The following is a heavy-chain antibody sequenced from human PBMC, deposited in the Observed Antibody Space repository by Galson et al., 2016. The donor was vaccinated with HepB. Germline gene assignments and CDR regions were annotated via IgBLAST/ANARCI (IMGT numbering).Heavy chain of an antibody. Sequence: SETLSLTCTVSGDSINNYYWNWIRRPPGKGLEWIGYIYFSGSTNYNPSLNSRVTISVDTSQNQFSLKLSSVTAADTAVYYCAREVFLFGMDVWGQGTTVIVSS. CDR2: IYFSGST. CDR3: AREVFLFGMDV. D-gene: IGHD2/OR15-2a*01. CDR1: GDSINNYY. V-gene: IGHV4-59*01. J-gene: IGHJ6*02.